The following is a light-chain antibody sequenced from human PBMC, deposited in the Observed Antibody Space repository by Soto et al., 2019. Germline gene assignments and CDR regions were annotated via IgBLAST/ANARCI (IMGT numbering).Light chain of an antibody. J-gene: IGLJ2*01. CDR3: LLYYGGPQPVV. Sequence: QTVVTQEPSLTVSPGGTVTLTCASSTGAVTSGHYPNWFQQKPGQAPRALIYSTNKKHSWTPARVSGSLLGGKAALTLSGVQPEDEAEYYCLLYYGGPQPVVFGGGTKLTDL. CDR1: TGAVTSGHY. V-gene: IGLV7-43*01. CDR2: STN.